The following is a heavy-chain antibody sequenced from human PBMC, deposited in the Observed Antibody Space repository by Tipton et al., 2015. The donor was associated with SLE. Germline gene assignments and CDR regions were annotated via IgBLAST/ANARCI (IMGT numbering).Heavy chain of an antibody. V-gene: IGHV3-43D*04. Sequence: SLRLSCAASGFTFDDYAMHWVRQAPGKGLEWVSLISWDGGSTYYADSLKGRFTISRDNAKNSLYLQANSLRVDDTAVYYCARQSGMAASDAFDIWGQGTMVTVSS. CDR2: ISWDGGST. D-gene: IGHD5-24*01. CDR1: GFTFDDYA. CDR3: ARQSGMAASDAFDI. J-gene: IGHJ3*02.